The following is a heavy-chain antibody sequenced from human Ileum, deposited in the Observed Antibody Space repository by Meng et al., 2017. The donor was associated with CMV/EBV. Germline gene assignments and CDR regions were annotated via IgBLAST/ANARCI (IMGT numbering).Heavy chain of an antibody. V-gene: IGHV1-8*01. D-gene: IGHD3-22*01. CDR1: EYTFTSYD. J-gene: IGHJ4*02. CDR3: ARGKNPSSGYYEKTKADY. Sequence: ASVKVSCKASEYTFTSYDINWVRQAPGQGLEWMGWMNPDTGNTGYAQKFQGRVTMTRNTSINTAYMELSSLSSEDTAVYYCARGKNPSSGYYEKTKADYWGQGTLVTVSS. CDR2: MNPDTGNT.